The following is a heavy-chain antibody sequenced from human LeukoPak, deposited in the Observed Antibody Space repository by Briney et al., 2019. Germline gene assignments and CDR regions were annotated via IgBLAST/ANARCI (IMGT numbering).Heavy chain of an antibody. Sequence: PSETLSLTCAVYGGSFSGYYWSWIRQPPGKGLESIGEINHSGSTNYNPSLKSRVTISVDTSKNQFSLKLSSVTAADTAVYYCAREKYCSGGSCLDYWGQGTLVTVSS. D-gene: IGHD2-15*01. V-gene: IGHV4-34*01. CDR1: GGSFSGYY. J-gene: IGHJ4*02. CDR3: AREKYCSGGSCLDY. CDR2: INHSGST.